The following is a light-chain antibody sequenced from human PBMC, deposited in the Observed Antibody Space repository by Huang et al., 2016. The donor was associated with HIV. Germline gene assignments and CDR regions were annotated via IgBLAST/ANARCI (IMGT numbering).Light chain of an antibody. CDR2: AAS. J-gene: IGKJ2*01. V-gene: IGKV1-39*01. CDR3: QQSDSTPYT. Sequence: DIQMTQSPSSLSASVGDRVTISCRSSQRFSSSLNWYQQRPGKAPKLLIDAASSLQRGVPSRFSGSGSGTDFSLTINSLQPEDFATYYCQQSDSTPYTFGQGTKLEIK. CDR1: QRFSSS.